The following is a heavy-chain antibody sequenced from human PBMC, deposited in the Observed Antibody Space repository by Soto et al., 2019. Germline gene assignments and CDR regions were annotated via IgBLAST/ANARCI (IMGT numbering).Heavy chain of an antibody. CDR2: ISAYNGNT. CDR1: GYTFTIYG. Sequence: ASVKVSCKASGYTFTIYGISCVLQSPVQGLEWMGCISAYNGNTNYAQKLQGRVTMTTDTSTSTAYMELRSLRSDDTAVYYCARDGDSTNGWFDPWGQGTLVTVSS. V-gene: IGHV1-18*01. CDR3: ARDGDSTNGWFDP. J-gene: IGHJ5*02. D-gene: IGHD2-8*01.